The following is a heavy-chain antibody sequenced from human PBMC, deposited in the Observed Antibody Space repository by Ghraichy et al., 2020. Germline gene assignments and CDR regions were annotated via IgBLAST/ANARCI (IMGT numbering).Heavy chain of an antibody. CDR1: GYSFTVYW. D-gene: IGHD3-10*01. CDR2: IYPGDSDT. J-gene: IGHJ3*02. Sequence: AEALNISCKGSGYSFTVYWIGWVRQMPGKGLEWMGIIYPGDSDTRYSPSFQGQVTISADKSISTAYLQWSSLKASDTAVYYCARRVFGGAFDIWGQGTMVTVSS. V-gene: IGHV5-51*01. CDR3: ARRVFGGAFDI.